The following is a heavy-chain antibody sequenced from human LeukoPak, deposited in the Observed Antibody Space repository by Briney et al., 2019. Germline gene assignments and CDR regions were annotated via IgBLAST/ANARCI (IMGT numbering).Heavy chain of an antibody. CDR2: TSSSSSYI. D-gene: IGHD3-3*01. Sequence: GGSLRLSCAASGFTFSSYSMNWVRQAPGKRLEWVSSTSSSSSYIYYADSVKGRFTISRGNAKNSLYLQMNSLRAEDTAVYYCARDGGFLEEDWFDPWGQGTLVTVSS. CDR3: ARDGGFLEEDWFDP. J-gene: IGHJ5*02. CDR1: GFTFSSYS. V-gene: IGHV3-21*01.